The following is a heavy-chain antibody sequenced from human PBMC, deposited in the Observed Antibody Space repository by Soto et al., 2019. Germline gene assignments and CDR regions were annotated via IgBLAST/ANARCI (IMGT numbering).Heavy chain of an antibody. J-gene: IGHJ6*03. Sequence: PSETLSLTCTVSGGSISSGGYYWSWIRQHPGKGLEWIGYIYYSGSTYYNPSLKSRVTISVDTSKNQFSLKLSSVTAADTAVYYCARDSFGGYYYGSGSDRNAYDYMDVWGKGTTVTVSS. CDR1: GGSISSGGYY. D-gene: IGHD3-10*01. CDR2: IYYSGST. CDR3: ARDSFGGYYYGSGSDRNAYDYMDV. V-gene: IGHV4-31*03.